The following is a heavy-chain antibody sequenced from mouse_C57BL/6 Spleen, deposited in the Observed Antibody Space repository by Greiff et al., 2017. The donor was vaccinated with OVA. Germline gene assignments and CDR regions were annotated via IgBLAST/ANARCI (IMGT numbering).Heavy chain of an antibody. CDR3: TGYFDY. CDR1: GFTFSNYW. CDR2: ISLKSVNYAT. Sequence: EVKVEESGGGLVQPGASMKLSCVASGFTFSNYWMNWVRQSPEKGLEWVAQISLKSVNYATHYAYSVKGRFTISRAATKSSVHLQMNNSGAEDAGIYYCTGYFDYWGQGTTLTVSS. V-gene: IGHV6-3*01. J-gene: IGHJ2*01.